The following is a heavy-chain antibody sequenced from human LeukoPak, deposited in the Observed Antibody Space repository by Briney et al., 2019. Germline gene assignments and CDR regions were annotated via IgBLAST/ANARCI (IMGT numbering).Heavy chain of an antibody. CDR2: INHSGST. CDR3: ARARVTTVTTGSPFDY. V-gene: IGHV4-34*01. J-gene: IGHJ4*02. Sequence: SETLSLTCAVYGGSFSGYYWSWIRQPPGKGLEWIGEINHSGSTNYNPSLKSRVTISVDTSKNQFSLKLSSVTAADTAVDYCARARVTTVTTGSPFDYWGQGTLVTVSS. CDR1: GGSFSGYY. D-gene: IGHD4-17*01.